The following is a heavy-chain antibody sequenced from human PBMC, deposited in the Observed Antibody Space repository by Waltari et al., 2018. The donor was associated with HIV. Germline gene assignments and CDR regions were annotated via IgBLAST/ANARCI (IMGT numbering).Heavy chain of an antibody. J-gene: IGHJ5*02. Sequence: QVQLQESGPGLVRPSETLSLTCPVSSFSIRSSSYWGWIRQSPGKGLEWIGSVYHSGKTNYNPSLKSRVTISVDTSKNQFSLRLDSVAAADTAVYYCARDSGSSYGVGWFDPWGQGTLVTVSS. V-gene: IGHV4-38-2*02. CDR3: ARDSGSSYGVGWFDP. D-gene: IGHD1-26*01. CDR1: SFSIRSSSY. CDR2: VYHSGKT.